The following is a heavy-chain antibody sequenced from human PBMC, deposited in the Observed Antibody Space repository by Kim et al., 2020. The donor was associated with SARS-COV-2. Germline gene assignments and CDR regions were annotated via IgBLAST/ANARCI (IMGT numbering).Heavy chain of an antibody. CDR1: GFTFNNYA. CDR3: AKKWDYGGKVYLGY. V-gene: IGHV3-23*01. CDR2: IGSAGGST. D-gene: IGHD4-17*01. J-gene: IGHJ4*02. Sequence: GGSLRLSCAASGFTFNNYAMSWVRQAPGRGLEWVSIIGSAGGSTNYADSVKGRFTISRDNSRNTLHLQMNSLRAEDTAVYYCAKKWDYGGKVYLGYWGQGTLVTVSS.